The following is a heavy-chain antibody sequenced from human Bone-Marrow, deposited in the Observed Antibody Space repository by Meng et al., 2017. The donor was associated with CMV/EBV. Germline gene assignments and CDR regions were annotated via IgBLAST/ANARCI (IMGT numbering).Heavy chain of an antibody. J-gene: IGHJ5*01. Sequence: SETLSLTCTVSGGSISSSSYYWGWIRQPPGKGLEWIGSIYYSGSTYYNPSLKSRVTISVDTSKNQFSLKLSSVTAADTAVSYCARLITWPVVYWCILRSDSWGQGTLVTVSS. V-gene: IGHV4-39*07. CDR1: GGSISSSSYY. D-gene: IGHD2-8*01. CDR2: IYYSGST. CDR3: ARLITWPVVYWCILRSDS.